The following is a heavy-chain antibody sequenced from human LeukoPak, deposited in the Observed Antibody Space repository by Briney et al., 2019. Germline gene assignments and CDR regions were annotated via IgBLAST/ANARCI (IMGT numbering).Heavy chain of an antibody. V-gene: IGHV4-34*01. Sequence: SETLSLTCAVYGGSFSGYYWSWIRQPPGKGLEWIGEINHSGSTNYNPSLKSRVTISVDTSKNQFSLKLSSVTAADTAVYYCATHLPGYSSSWYAFDYWGQGTLVTVSS. D-gene: IGHD6-13*01. CDR1: GGSFSGYY. CDR2: INHSGST. J-gene: IGHJ4*02. CDR3: ATHLPGYSSSWYAFDY.